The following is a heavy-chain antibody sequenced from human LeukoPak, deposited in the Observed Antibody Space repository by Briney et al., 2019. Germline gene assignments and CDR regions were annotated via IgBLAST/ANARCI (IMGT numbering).Heavy chain of an antibody. J-gene: IGHJ4*02. CDR2: ISYDGSNK. D-gene: IGHD1-7*01. CDR1: GFTFSSYA. V-gene: IGHV3-30*18. Sequence: GGSLRLSCAASGFTFSSYAMSWVRQAPGKGLEWVAVISYDGSNKYYADSVKGRFTISRDNSKNTLYLQMNSLRAEDTAVYYCAKSGLELRYWGQGTLVTVSS. CDR3: AKSGLELRY.